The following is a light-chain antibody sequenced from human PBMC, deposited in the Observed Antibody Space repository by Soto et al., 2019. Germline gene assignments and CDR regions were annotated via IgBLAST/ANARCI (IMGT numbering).Light chain of an antibody. CDR1: QSVSSSY. V-gene: IGKV3-20*01. CDR2: GAS. J-gene: IGKJ1*01. CDR3: QQYGSSPGT. Sequence: EIVVTQSPGTLSLSPGERDTLSCRASQSVSSSYLAWYQQKPGQAPRLLIYGASSRATGIPDRFSGSGSGTDFTLTISRLEPEDFAVYYCQQYGSSPGTFGQGTKVEIK.